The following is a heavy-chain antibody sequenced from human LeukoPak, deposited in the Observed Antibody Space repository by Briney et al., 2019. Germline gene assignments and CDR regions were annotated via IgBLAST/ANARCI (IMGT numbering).Heavy chain of an antibody. CDR3: ARAEVPAASSFDN. CDR2: IYYSGGT. CDR1: GGSISIGGYY. J-gene: IGHJ4*02. D-gene: IGHD2-2*01. V-gene: IGHV4-31*03. Sequence: SQTLSLTCTVSGGSISIGGYYWSWIRHHPEKGLEWIGYIYYSGGTYYNPSLKSRVTISVDTSKNQFSLKMSSVTAADTAVYYCARAEVPAASSFDNWGQGTLVTVSS.